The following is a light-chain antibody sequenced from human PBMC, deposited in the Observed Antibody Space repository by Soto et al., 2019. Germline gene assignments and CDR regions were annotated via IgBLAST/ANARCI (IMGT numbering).Light chain of an antibody. CDR2: DAS. V-gene: IGKV3-11*01. Sequence: EIVLTQSPATLSLSPGERATLSCRASQSVSTYLAWYQQKPGQAPRLLIYDASNRATGIPARFSGSGSGTVFTLTISSLEPEDFAVYYCHHRSSWLTFGGGTKVEIK. CDR3: HHRSSWLT. CDR1: QSVSTY. J-gene: IGKJ4*01.